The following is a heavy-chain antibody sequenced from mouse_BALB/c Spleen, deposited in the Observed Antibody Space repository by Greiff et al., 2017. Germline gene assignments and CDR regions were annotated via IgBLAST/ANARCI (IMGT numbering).Heavy chain of an antibody. Sequence: VQRVESGPGLVAPSQSLSITCTVSGFSLTGYGVNWVRQPPGKGLEWLGMIWGDGSTDYNSALKSRLSISKDNSKSQVFLKMNSLQTDDTARYYCARDGGYGNYGNAMDYWGQGTSVTVSS. CDR2: IWGDGST. CDR1: GFSLTGYG. J-gene: IGHJ4*01. CDR3: ARDGGYGNYGNAMDY. D-gene: IGHD2-10*02. V-gene: IGHV2-6-7*01.